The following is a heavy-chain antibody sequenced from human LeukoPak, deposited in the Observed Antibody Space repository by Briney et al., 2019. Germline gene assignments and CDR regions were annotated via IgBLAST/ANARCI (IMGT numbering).Heavy chain of an antibody. CDR1: GGSISSYY. Sequence: PSETLSLTCTVSGGSISSYYWSWIRQPPGKRLEWIGYIYYSGSTNYNPSLKSRVTISVDTSKNQFSLKLSSVTAADTAVYYCARALNYYDSRRPSYYFDYWGQGTLVTVSS. D-gene: IGHD3-22*01. J-gene: IGHJ4*02. CDR3: ARALNYYDSRRPSYYFDY. CDR2: IYYSGST. V-gene: IGHV4-59*08.